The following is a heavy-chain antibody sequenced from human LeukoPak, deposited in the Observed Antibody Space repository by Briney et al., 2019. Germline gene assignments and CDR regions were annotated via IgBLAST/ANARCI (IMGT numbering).Heavy chain of an antibody. CDR1: GFTFTSSA. Sequence: GASVKVSCKASGFTFTSSAVQWVRQARGQRLEWIGWIVVGSGNTNYAQKFQERVTITRDTSTSTAYIELSSLRSEDTAVYYCAGGYSYGLYGMDVWGKGTTVTVSS. J-gene: IGHJ6*04. V-gene: IGHV1-58*01. CDR3: AGGYSYGLYGMDV. CDR2: IVVGSGNT. D-gene: IGHD5-18*01.